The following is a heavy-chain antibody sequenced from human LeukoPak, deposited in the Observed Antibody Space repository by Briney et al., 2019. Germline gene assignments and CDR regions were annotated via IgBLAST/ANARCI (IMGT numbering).Heavy chain of an antibody. Sequence: SVNVSCTASGGTFSSYAISWVRQAPGQGLEWMGGIIPIFGTANYAQKFQGRVTITADESASTAYMELSSLRSEDTAVYYCARDINDFWSGDFDYWGQGTLVTVSS. J-gene: IGHJ4*02. CDR2: IIPIFGTA. V-gene: IGHV1-69*13. CDR1: GGTFSSYA. D-gene: IGHD3-3*01. CDR3: ARDINDFWSGDFDY.